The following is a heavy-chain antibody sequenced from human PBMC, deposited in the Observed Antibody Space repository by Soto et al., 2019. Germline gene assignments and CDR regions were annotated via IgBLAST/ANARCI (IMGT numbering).Heavy chain of an antibody. CDR1: GGSIISGDYY. D-gene: IGHD4-17*01. J-gene: IGHJ5*02. CDR3: VREWRDNYGAFYNWFDP. Sequence: SETLSLTCTVSGGSIISGDYYWSWIRQPPGKGLEWIGYVYYSGSTYSNPSLKSRVIISVDTSKNQFSLKLSSVAAADTAVYYCVREWRDNYGAFYNWFDPWGLGILVTVSS. CDR2: VYYSGST. V-gene: IGHV4-30-4*01.